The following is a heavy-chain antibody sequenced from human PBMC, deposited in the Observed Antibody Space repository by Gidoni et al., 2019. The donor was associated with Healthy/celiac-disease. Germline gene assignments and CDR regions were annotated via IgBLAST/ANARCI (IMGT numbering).Heavy chain of an antibody. V-gene: IGHV3-66*01. CDR2: IYSGGST. J-gene: IGHJ4*02. D-gene: IGHD3-9*01. Sequence: EVQLVESGGGLVQPGGSLRLSCAASGFTVSSNYMSWVSQAPGKGLEWVSVIYSGGSTYYADSVKGRFTISRDNSKNTLYLQMNSLRAEDTAVYYCARDHPDWLLIWDWGQGTLVTVSS. CDR1: GFTVSSNY. CDR3: ARDHPDWLLIWD.